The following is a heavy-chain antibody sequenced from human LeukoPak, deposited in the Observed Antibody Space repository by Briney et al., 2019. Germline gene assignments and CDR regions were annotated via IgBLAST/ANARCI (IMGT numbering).Heavy chain of an antibody. CDR2: ISGSGGST. V-gene: IGHV3-23*01. Sequence: GGSLRLSCAASGFTFSSYAMSWVRQAPGKGLEWVSAISGSGGSTYYADSVKGRFTISRDNSKNTLYPQMNSLRAEDTAVYYCAKGSHDYSNYPYVVFALIRIYYYYMDVWGKGTTVTVSS. CDR1: GFTFSSYA. J-gene: IGHJ6*03. CDR3: AKGSHDYSNYPYVVFALIRIYYYYMDV. D-gene: IGHD4-11*01.